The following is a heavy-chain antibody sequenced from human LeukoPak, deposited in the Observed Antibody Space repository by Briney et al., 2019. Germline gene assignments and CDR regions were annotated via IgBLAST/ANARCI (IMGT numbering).Heavy chain of an antibody. CDR1: GFTFSSYA. CDR3: AKAGLRFLEWPAYYYYMDV. D-gene: IGHD3-3*01. Sequence: GGSLRLSCAASGFTFSSYAMSWVRQAPGKGLEWVSAISGSGGSTYYADSVKGRFTISRDNSKNTLYLQMNSLRAEDTAVYYCAKAGLRFLEWPAYYYYMDVWGKGTTVTVSS. CDR2: ISGSGGST. J-gene: IGHJ6*03. V-gene: IGHV3-23*01.